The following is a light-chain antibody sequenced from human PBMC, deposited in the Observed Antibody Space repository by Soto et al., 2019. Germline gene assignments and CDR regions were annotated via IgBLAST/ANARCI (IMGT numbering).Light chain of an antibody. CDR1: SSNIGSNT. CDR2: SNN. CDR3: AAWDDSLNGYV. J-gene: IGLJ1*01. V-gene: IGLV1-44*01. Sequence: QSVLTQPPSASGTPGQRVTISCSGSSSNIGSNTVNWYQQLPGTAPKLLIYSNNQRPSGVPDRFSGSKSGTSASLAISGLHSEDEAVYYCAAWDDSLNGYVFGTGTKVTVL.